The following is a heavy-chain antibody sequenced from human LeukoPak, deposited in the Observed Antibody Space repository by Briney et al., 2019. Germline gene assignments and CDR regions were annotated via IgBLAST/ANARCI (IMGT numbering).Heavy chain of an antibody. CDR2: INPNSGGT. Sequence: GASVKVSCKASGYTFTGYSIHWVRQAPGQGLEWMRWINPNSGGTNYAQKFQGRVTMTRVTSISTAYMELSRLTSDDTAVYYCARARISVTDTPPNWFVPWGQGTLVTVSS. J-gene: IGHJ5*02. D-gene: IGHD6-19*01. CDR1: GYTFTGYS. CDR3: ARARISVTDTPPNWFVP. V-gene: IGHV1-2*02.